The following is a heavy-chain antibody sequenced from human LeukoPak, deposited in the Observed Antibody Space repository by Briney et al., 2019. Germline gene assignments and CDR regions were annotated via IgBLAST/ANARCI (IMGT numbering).Heavy chain of an antibody. D-gene: IGHD4-17*01. CDR1: GFTVSSNY. Sequence: GGSLSLSCAASGFTVSSNYMSWVRQAPGKGLEWVSVIYSGGSTYYADSVKGRFTISRDNSNNTLYLQMNSLRAEDTAVYYCARGQTTVTTVNWFDPWGQGTLVTVSS. V-gene: IGHV3-53*01. CDR3: ARGQTTVTTVNWFDP. CDR2: IYSGGST. J-gene: IGHJ5*02.